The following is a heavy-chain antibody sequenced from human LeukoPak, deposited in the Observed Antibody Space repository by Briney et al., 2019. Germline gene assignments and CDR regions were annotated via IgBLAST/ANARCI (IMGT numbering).Heavy chain of an antibody. J-gene: IGHJ5*02. CDR1: GGSISSYY. Sequence: TSETLSLTCTVSGGSISSYYWSWIRQPPGKGLEWIGYIYYSGSTNYNPSLKSRVTISVDTSRNKFSLILTSVTASDTAVYYCARHEGAAGVLRFDPWGQGTLVTVSS. CDR3: ARHEGAAGVLRFDP. D-gene: IGHD3-3*01. V-gene: IGHV4-59*08. CDR2: IYYSGST.